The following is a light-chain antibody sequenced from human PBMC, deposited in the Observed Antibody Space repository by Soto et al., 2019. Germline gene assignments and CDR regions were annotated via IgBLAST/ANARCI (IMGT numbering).Light chain of an antibody. CDR1: SSDVGGYNY. CDR3: SSYTSSSTYV. Sequence: QSALTQPASVSGSPGPSITISCTGTSSDVGGYNYVSWYQQHPGKAPKLMIYDVSNRPSGVSNRFSGSKSGNTAPLTISVLQAEDEADYYCSSYTSSSTYVFGTGTKLTVL. CDR2: DVS. J-gene: IGLJ1*01. V-gene: IGLV2-14*01.